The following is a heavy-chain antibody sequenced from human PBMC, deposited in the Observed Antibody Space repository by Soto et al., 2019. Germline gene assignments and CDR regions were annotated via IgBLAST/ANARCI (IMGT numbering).Heavy chain of an antibody. CDR3: SRQNQDSSGWYFDY. CDR1: GGSISGSSYY. Sequence: SETLSLTCTVSGGSISGSSYYWGWIRQPPGKGLEWIGSIYYSGSTYYNPSLKSRVTISVDTSKNQFSLKLSSVTAADTAVYYCSRQNQDSSGWYFDYWGQGTLVTVSS. J-gene: IGHJ4*02. V-gene: IGHV4-39*01. D-gene: IGHD6-19*01. CDR2: IYYSGST.